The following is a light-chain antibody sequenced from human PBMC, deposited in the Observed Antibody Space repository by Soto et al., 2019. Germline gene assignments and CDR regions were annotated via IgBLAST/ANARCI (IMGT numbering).Light chain of an antibody. CDR1: QGIRNN. Sequence: AIQMTQSPSSLSASVGDRVTITCRASQGIRNNLGWYQQKPGKAPNLLIYASSGLQSGVPSRFSGSGSGTDFTLTISSLQPEDFATYYCLQDYNYPYTFGQGTRLEIK. CDR3: LQDYNYPYT. V-gene: IGKV1-6*01. J-gene: IGKJ5*01. CDR2: ASS.